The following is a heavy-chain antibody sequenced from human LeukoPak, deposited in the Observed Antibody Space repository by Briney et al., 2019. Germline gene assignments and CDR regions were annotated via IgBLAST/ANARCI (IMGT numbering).Heavy chain of an antibody. CDR3: AWRKYFSTWFEP. V-gene: IGHV5-51*01. CDR1: GYSFTTYW. CDR2: IYPGTSDT. J-gene: IGHJ5*02. D-gene: IGHD1-14*01. Sequence: GESLKISSKGSGYSFTTYWIGWVRQVPGKGLEWMGIIYPGTSDTQYTPPFQGQVTISVDKSTSTAYLQWSSLKASDTAMYYCAWRKYFSTWFEPWGQGTLVTVSS.